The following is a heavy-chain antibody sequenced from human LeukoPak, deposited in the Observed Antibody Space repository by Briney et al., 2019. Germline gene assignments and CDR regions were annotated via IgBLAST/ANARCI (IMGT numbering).Heavy chain of an antibody. Sequence: GGSLRLSCAASGFTFSSHEMIWVRQAPGKGLEWVSYISSSGSTIYYADSVKGRFTISRDNAKNTLYLHMNSLRAEDTAVYYCAKDRKGYYGSGSWYYFDYWGQGTLVTVSS. CDR1: GFTFSSHE. D-gene: IGHD3-10*01. CDR3: AKDRKGYYGSGSWYYFDY. J-gene: IGHJ4*02. CDR2: ISSSGSTI. V-gene: IGHV3-48*03.